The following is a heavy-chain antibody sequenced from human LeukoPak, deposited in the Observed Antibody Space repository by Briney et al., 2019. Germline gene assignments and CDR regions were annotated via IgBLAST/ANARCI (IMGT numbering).Heavy chain of an antibody. V-gene: IGHV4-31*03. CDR2: IYYSGST. CDR3: ARDSSGYYFVSFGVGY. J-gene: IGHJ4*02. D-gene: IGHD3-22*01. Sequence: ASETLSLTCTVSGGSISSGGYYWSWIRQHPGKGLEWIGYIYYSGSTYYNPSLKSRVTISVDTSKNQFSLKLSSVTAADTAVYYCARDSSGYYFVSFGVGYWGQGTLVTVSS. CDR1: GGSISSGGYY.